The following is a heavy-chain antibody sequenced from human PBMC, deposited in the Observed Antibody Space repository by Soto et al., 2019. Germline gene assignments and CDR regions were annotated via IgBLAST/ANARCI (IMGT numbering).Heavy chain of an antibody. V-gene: IGHV3-30*18. J-gene: IGHJ6*02. D-gene: IGHD3-3*01. CDR1: GFTFSSYG. CDR3: AKVVGVVNYYGMDV. Sequence: QVQLVESGGGVVQPGRSLRLSCAASGFTFSSYGMHWVRQAPGKGLEWVAVISYDGSNKYYADSVKGRFTISRDNSKNPLYLQMNSLRAEDTAVYYCAKVVGVVNYYGMDVWGQGTTVTVSS. CDR2: ISYDGSNK.